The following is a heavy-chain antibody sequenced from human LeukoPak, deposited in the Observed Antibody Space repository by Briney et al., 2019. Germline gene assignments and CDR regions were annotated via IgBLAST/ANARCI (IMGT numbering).Heavy chain of an antibody. CDR3: AKVRTVGCSSTSCYYDY. V-gene: IGHV3-9*01. CDR2: ISWNNGSI. J-gene: IGHJ4*02. Sequence: PGRSLRLSCAASGFTFDDYAMHWVRQAPGKGLEWVSGISWNNGSIGYADSVKGRFTISRDNAKNSLYLQMNSLRAEDTALYYCAKVRTVGCSSTSCYYDYWGQGTLVTVSS. D-gene: IGHD2-2*01. CDR1: GFTFDDYA.